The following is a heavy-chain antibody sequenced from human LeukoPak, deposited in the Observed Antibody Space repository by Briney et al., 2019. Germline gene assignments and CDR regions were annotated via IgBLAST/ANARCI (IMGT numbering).Heavy chain of an antibody. CDR1: GDSVTAYY. V-gene: IGHV4-59*08. Sequence: SETLSLTCSVSGDSVTAYYWNWIRQATGKGLEWIGYVSHDGTTNYTPSLRSRVVMSVDTANNTISLSLASVTAADTGVYYCARLDCYDGVGCFNHWGRGTPVTVS. J-gene: IGHJ5*02. CDR2: VSHDGTT. D-gene: IGHD3/OR15-3a*01. CDR3: ARLDCYDGVGCFNH.